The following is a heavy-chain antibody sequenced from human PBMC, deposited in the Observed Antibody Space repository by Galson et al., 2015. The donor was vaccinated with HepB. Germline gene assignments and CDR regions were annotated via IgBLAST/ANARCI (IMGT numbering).Heavy chain of an antibody. Sequence: SVKVSCKASGYTFTGYYMHWVRQAPGQGLEWMGRINPNSGGTNYAQKFQGRVTMTRDTSISTAYMELSRLRSDDTAVYYCARDHSEDGGWFDPWGQGTLVTVSS. CDR3: ARDHSEDGGWFDP. J-gene: IGHJ5*02. D-gene: IGHD1-14*01. CDR1: GYTFTGYY. CDR2: INPNSGGT. V-gene: IGHV1-2*06.